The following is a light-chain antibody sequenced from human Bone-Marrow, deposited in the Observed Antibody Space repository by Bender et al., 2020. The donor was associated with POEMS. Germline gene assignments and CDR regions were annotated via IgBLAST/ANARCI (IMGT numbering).Light chain of an antibody. V-gene: IGLV3-1*01. CDR2: QDT. J-gene: IGLJ2*01. CDR1: KLGYKY. Sequence: SYELSQPPSVSVSPGQTAHITCSGDKLGYKYVSWYQQKPGQSPVPVIYQDTKRPSGIPERFSGSKSGTSASLAITGLQAEDEADYFCQSYDSSLSGQVLFGGGTRLTVL. CDR3: QSYDSSLSGQVL.